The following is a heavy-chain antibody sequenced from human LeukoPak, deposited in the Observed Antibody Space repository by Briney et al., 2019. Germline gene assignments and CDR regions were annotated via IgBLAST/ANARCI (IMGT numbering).Heavy chain of an antibody. V-gene: IGHV1-2*06. CDR1: GYTFTGYY. CDR2: INPNSGGT. Sequence: ASVKVSCKASGYTFTGYYMHWVRQAPGQGLEWMGRINPNSGGTNYAQKFQGRVTMTRDTSISTAYMELSRLRSDDTAVYYCARDGGRDYDSNRTPTNWFDPWGQGTLVTVSS. D-gene: IGHD3-22*01. J-gene: IGHJ5*02. CDR3: ARDGGRDYDSNRTPTNWFDP.